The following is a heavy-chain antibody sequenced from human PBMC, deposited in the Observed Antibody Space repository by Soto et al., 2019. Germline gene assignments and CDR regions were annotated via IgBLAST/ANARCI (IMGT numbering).Heavy chain of an antibody. CDR2: IHGSGGSA. Sequence: EVQLLESGGGLVQPGGSLRLSCAASGFTFRNYAMSWVRQAPGKGLEWVSAIHGSGGSAYYADSVKGRFTVSRDDSKNTRYLQMGSLRVHEPGLYYCSKDAVAGNGEGCWFDPWGQGTLVTVSS. CDR3: SKDAVAGNGEGCWFDP. J-gene: IGHJ5*02. V-gene: IGHV3-23*01. D-gene: IGHD3-10*01. CDR1: GFTFRNYA.